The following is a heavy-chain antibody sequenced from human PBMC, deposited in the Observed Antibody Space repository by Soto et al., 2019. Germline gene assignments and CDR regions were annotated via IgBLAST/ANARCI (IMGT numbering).Heavy chain of an antibody. V-gene: IGHV3-30-3*01. CDR1: GLTFSSYG. CDR2: ISYDGSDK. J-gene: IGHJ4*02. CDR3: AREINSHFDY. D-gene: IGHD2-15*01. Sequence: QVQLVESGGGVVQPGRSLRLSCAASGLTFSSYGMNWVRQAPGKGVEWVAVISYDGSDKYYADSVKGRFTISRDTSKNTLFLQMNSLRADDTAVYYCAREINSHFDYWGQGSLVTVSS.